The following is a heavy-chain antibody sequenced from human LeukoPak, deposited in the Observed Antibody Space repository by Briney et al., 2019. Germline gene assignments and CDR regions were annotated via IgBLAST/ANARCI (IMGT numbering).Heavy chain of an antibody. D-gene: IGHD6-13*01. J-gene: IGHJ4*02. CDR1: GFILSSYG. V-gene: IGHV3-30*02. Sequence: PGGSLRLSCAASGFILSSYGMHWVRQAPGKGLEWVSFIRYDGSNKYYADSVKGRFTISRDNSKNTLYLQMNSLRTEDTAVYYCAKIPPAAAAVPFDYWGQGTLVTVSS. CDR2: IRYDGSNK. CDR3: AKIPPAAAAVPFDY.